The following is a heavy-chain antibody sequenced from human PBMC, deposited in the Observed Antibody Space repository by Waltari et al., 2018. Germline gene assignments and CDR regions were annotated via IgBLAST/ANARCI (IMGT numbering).Heavy chain of an antibody. CDR3: AKGQGGRRWYFDY. V-gene: IGHV3-23*01. CDR2: ISPNSIST. Sequence: EVQLLESGGGLVQPGGSIRLSCTASGLSFSTYGMTWVRQAPGKGLEWVSSISPNSISTYYADSVKGRFTISRNNSKSTVILQLSSLRVEDTAIYYCAKGQGGRRWYFDYWGQGSQVTVSS. CDR1: GLSFSTYG. D-gene: IGHD3-16*01. J-gene: IGHJ4*02.